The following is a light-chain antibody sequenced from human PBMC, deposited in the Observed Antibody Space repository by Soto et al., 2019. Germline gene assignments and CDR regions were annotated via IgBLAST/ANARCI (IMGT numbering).Light chain of an antibody. CDR1: QSISSW. V-gene: IGKV1-39*01. CDR2: AAS. CDR3: QQSYSSPPT. Sequence: DIQMTQSPSTLSASVGDRVTITFRASQSISSWLAWYQQKPGKAPKLLIFAASSLQSGVPSRFSGSRSGPDFTLTISSLQPEDFATYYCQQSYSSPPTFGQGTKGDIK. J-gene: IGKJ1*01.